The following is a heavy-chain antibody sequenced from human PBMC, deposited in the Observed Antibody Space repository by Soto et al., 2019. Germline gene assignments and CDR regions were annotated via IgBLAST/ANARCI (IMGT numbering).Heavy chain of an antibody. CDR3: ARRVLGHSSWYNWFDP. CDR2: IYYSGST. Sequence: PSETLSLTCTVSGGSISSGDYYWSWIRQPPGKGLEWIGYIYYSGSTYYNPSLKSRVTISVDTSKNQFSLKLSSVTAADTAVYYCARRVLGHSSWYNWFDPWGQGTLVTSPQ. D-gene: IGHD6-13*01. V-gene: IGHV4-30-4*01. CDR1: GGSISSGDYY. J-gene: IGHJ5*02.